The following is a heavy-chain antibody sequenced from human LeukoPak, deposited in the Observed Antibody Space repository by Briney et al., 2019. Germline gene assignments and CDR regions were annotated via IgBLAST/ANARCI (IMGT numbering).Heavy chain of an antibody. J-gene: IGHJ4*02. Sequence: GRSLRLSCAASGFTFSNYGMHWVRQAPGKGLEWVAVISSSGRIDYYMASVKGRFSITRDNSRNTVHLQMDSLRPEDTALYYCTREGGEHGSDRYHFDYWGQGTLVTVSS. CDR1: GFTFSNYG. D-gene: IGHD3-10*01. CDR2: ISSSGRID. V-gene: IGHV3-30*03. CDR3: TREGGEHGSDRYHFDY.